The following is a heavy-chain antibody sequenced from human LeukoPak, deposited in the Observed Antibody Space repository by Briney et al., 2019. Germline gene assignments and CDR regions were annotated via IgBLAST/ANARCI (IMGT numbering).Heavy chain of an antibody. CDR1: PFTFSGYW. CDR3: ARAGYSRGFDS. D-gene: IGHD6-19*01. V-gene: IGHV3-74*03. J-gene: IGHJ5*01. Sequence: PGGSLRLSCTASPFTFSGYWMHWVRQAPGKGLVWVSRIISDGYSITYADSVKGRFTISRDNAKNTLYLQMNSLIVEDTAVYFCARAGYSRGFDSWGQGTLVTVS. CDR2: IISDGYSI.